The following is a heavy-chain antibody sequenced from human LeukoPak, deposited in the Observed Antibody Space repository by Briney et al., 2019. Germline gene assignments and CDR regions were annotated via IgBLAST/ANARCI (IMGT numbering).Heavy chain of an antibody. CDR2: IHSSGST. D-gene: IGHD1-26*01. CDR1: GGSISSYY. Sequence: SETLSLTCTVSGGSISSYYWSWIRQPPGKGLEWIANIHSSGSTNYNPSLKSRVTISIDTSKNQFSLNLSSVTTADTAIYYCARDIRIVGATLYFDYWGQGTLVTVSS. J-gene: IGHJ4*02. V-gene: IGHV4-59*01. CDR3: ARDIRIVGATLYFDY.